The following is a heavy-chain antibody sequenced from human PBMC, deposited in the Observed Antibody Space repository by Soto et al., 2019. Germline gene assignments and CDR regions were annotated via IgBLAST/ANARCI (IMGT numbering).Heavy chain of an antibody. CDR2: ISGSGGST. D-gene: IGHD3-16*02. CDR1: GFPFSSYA. CDR3: AKFYDYIWGSYRSGAFDI. Sequence: GGSLRLSCAASGFPFSSYAMSWVRQAPGKGLEWVSAISGSGGSTYYADSVKGRFTISRDNSKNTLYLQMNSLRAEDTAVYYRAKFYDYIWGSYRSGAFDIWGQGTMVTVSS. V-gene: IGHV3-23*01. J-gene: IGHJ3*02.